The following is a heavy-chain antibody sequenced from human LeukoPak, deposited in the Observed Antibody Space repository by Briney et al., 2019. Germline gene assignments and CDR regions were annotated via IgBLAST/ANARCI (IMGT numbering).Heavy chain of an antibody. J-gene: IGHJ5*02. CDR1: GYTFTSYG. CDR3: ASITMVRGVNWFDP. D-gene: IGHD3-10*01. Sequence: ASVTVSCKASGYTFTSYGISWVRQAPGQGLEWMGWISAYNGNTNYAQKLQGRVTMTTDTSTSTAYMELRSLRSDDTAVYYCASITMVRGVNWFDPWGQGTLVTVSS. V-gene: IGHV1-18*01. CDR2: ISAYNGNT.